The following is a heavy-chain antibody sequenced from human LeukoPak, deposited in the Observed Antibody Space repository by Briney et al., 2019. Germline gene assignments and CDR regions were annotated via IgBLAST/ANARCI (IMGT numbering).Heavy chain of an antibody. J-gene: IGHJ6*02. CDR1: GGSISSSSYY. Sequence: SETLSLACTVSGGSISSSSYYWGWIRQPPGKGLEWIGSIYYSGSTYYNPSLKSRVTISVDTSKNQFSLKLSSVTAADTAVYYCARTYCSSTSCYRHYYYYYGMDVWGQGTTVTVSS. D-gene: IGHD2-2*01. CDR3: ARTYCSSTSCYRHYYYYYGMDV. CDR2: IYYSGST. V-gene: IGHV4-39*01.